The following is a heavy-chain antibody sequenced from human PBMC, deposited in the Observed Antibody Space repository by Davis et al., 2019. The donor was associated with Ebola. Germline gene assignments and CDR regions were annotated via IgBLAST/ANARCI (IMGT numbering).Heavy chain of an antibody. CDR3: ARGSENWNYVDY. Sequence: GESLKISCAASGFTFSSYRMNWVRQAPGKGLEWVSSISGSSSSIYYADSVKGRFTISRDNAKNSLYLQMNSLRDEDTAVYYCARGSENWNYVDYWGQGTLVTVSS. V-gene: IGHV3-21*01. J-gene: IGHJ4*02. CDR1: GFTFSSYR. D-gene: IGHD1-1*01. CDR2: ISGSSSSI.